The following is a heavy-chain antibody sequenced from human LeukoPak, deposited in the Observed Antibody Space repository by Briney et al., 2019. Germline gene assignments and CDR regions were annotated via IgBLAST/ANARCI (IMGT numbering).Heavy chain of an antibody. CDR2: INHSGST. CDR3: ARPLSSSSFYYYYGMDV. D-gene: IGHD6-6*01. Sequence: SETLSLTCAVYGGSFSGYYWSWIRQPPGKGLEWIGEINHSGSTNYNPSLKSRVTISVDTSKNQFSLKLSSVTAADTAVYYCARPLSSSSFYYYYGMDVRGQGTTVTVSS. V-gene: IGHV4-34*01. CDR1: GGSFSGYY. J-gene: IGHJ6*02.